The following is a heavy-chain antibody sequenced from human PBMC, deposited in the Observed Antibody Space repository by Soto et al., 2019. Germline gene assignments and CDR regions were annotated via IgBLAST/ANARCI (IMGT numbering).Heavy chain of an antibody. CDR1: GGSISSGGYY. V-gene: IGHV4-31*03. Sequence: SETLSLTCTVSGGSISSGGYYWSWIRQHPGKGLEWIGYIYYSGSTYYNPSLKSRVTISVDTSKNQFSLKLSSVTAADTAVYYCARSYSSSYSSQIHSDSLGQGPPVTVYS. CDR2: IYYSGST. J-gene: IGHJ4*02. CDR3: ARSYSSSYSSQIHSDS. D-gene: IGHD2-15*01.